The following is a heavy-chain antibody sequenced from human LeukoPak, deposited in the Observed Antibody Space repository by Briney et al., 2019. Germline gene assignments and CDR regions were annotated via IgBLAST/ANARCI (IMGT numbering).Heavy chain of an antibody. CDR3: AGAPGLLWFGELYFDY. D-gene: IGHD3-10*01. Sequence: PGGSLRLSCAASGFTVSSNYMSWVRQAPGKGLEWVSVIYSGGSTYYADSVKGRFTISRDNSKNTLYLQMNSLRAEDTAVYYCAGAPGLLWFGELYFDYWGQGTLVTVSS. J-gene: IGHJ4*02. V-gene: IGHV3-66*01. CDR2: IYSGGST. CDR1: GFTVSSNY.